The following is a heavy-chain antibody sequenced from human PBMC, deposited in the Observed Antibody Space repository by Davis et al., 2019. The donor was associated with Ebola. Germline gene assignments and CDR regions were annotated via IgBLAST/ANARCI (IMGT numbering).Heavy chain of an antibody. CDR1: EFTFSNYA. V-gene: IGHV3-30-3*01. J-gene: IGHJ2*01. D-gene: IGHD3-3*01. Sequence: PGGSLRLSCAASEFTFSNYAMHWVRQAPGKGLEWVAFISYDGNNNNYAGSVKGRFTISRDNSKSTLYLQMNSLRAEDTAVYYCARGPIFGVVTGSYWYFDLWGRGTLVTVSS. CDR3: ARGPIFGVVTGSYWYFDL. CDR2: ISYDGNNN.